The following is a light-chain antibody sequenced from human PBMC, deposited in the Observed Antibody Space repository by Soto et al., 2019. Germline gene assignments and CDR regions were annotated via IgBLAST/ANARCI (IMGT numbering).Light chain of an antibody. V-gene: IGKV1-5*03. CDR2: KAS. CDR3: QHYNSYSEA. Sequence: DIQMTKSPSNRSGSVGDRVTITCRASQTISSWLAWYQQKPGKAPKLLIYKASTLKSGVPSRFSGSGSGTEFTLTISSLQPDDFATYYCQHYNSYSEAFGQGTKVDIK. J-gene: IGKJ1*01. CDR1: QTISSW.